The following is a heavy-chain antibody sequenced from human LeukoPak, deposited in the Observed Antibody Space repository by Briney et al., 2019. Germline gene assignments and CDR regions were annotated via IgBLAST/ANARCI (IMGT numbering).Heavy chain of an antibody. D-gene: IGHD2-8*01. V-gene: IGHV4-39*01. J-gene: IGHJ5*02. Sequence: PSETLSLTCTVSGGSISSSSYYWGWIRQPPGKGLEWIGSIYYSGSTYYNPSLKSRVTISVDTSKNQFPLKLSSVTAADTAVYYCAGSSRLYCTNGVCGGSFDPWGQGTLVTVSS. CDR2: IYYSGST. CDR1: GGSISSSSYY. CDR3: AGSSRLYCTNGVCGGSFDP.